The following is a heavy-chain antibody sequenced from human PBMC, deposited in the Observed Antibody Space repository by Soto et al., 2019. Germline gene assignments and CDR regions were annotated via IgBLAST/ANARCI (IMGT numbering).Heavy chain of an antibody. V-gene: IGHV3-33*01. J-gene: IGHJ5*02. CDR3: TREGTFGSGSNEAWFDP. Sequence: SLRVCWAASQVTFSAFGVSCVRQAPGKGLEWVALIWYDGSKEYYADSVKGRFTISRDDSKNTVYLQMDSLRAEDTAVYYCTREGTFGSGSNEAWFDPWGQGTLVTVSS. CDR1: QVTFSAFG. CDR2: IWYDGSKE. D-gene: IGHD6-25*01.